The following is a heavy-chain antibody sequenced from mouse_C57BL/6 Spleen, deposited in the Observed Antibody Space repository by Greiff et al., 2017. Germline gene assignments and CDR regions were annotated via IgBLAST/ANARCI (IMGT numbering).Heavy chain of an antibody. D-gene: IGHD6-1*01. V-gene: IGHV5-4*03. J-gene: IGHJ2*01. CDR3: ARGEHKGYFDD. Sequence: EVMLVESGGGLVKPGGSLKLSCAASGFTFSSYAMSWVRQTPEKRLEWVATISDGGSYTYYPDNVKGRFTISRDNAKNNLYLQMSHLKSEDTAMYYCARGEHKGYFDDWGKGTTLTVSS. CDR1: GFTFSSYA. CDR2: ISDGGSYT.